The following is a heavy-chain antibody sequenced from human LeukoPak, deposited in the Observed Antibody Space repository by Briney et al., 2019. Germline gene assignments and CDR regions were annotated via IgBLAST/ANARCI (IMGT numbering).Heavy chain of an antibody. D-gene: IGHD3-3*01. V-gene: IGHV3-48*03. CDR3: VRIYDCWSNYKYYLDY. J-gene: IGHJ4*02. CDR2: ISNSGSTI. CDR1: GFTFSSYD. Sequence: GGSLRLSCAASGFTFSSYDRNWVRQPPGKGLEWVSYISNSGSTIYYADSVKGRFTISRDSAKNSLYLHMNSVRAEDTAVYYCVRIYDCWSNYKYYLDYWGQGTLVTVSS.